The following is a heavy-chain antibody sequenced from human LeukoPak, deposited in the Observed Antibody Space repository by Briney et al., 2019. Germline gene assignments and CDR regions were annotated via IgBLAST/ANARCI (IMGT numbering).Heavy chain of an antibody. CDR3: ARDRMGYGDYGDFDY. Sequence: ASVKVSCKSSGYTFTSYYMHWMRQPPGQGLEWVGIINPSGGSTSYAQKFQGRVTMTRDTSTSTVYMELSSLRSEDTAVYYCARDRMGYGDYGDFDYWGQGTLVTVSS. CDR2: INPSGGST. V-gene: IGHV1-46*01. J-gene: IGHJ4*02. D-gene: IGHD4-17*01. CDR1: GYTFTSYY.